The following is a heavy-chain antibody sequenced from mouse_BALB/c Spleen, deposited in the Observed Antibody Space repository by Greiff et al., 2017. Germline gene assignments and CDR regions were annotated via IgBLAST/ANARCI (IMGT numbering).Heavy chain of an antibody. CDR1: GYTFTSYW. J-gene: IGHJ3*01. CDR3: ARYYGSSPWFAY. V-gene: IGHV1-7*01. CDR2: INPSTGYT. D-gene: IGHD1-1*01. Sequence: QVQLKESGAELAKPGASVKMSCKASGYTFTSYWMHWVKQRPGQGLEWIGYINPSTGYTEYNQKFKDKATLTADKSSSTAYMQLSSLTSEDSAVYYCARYYGSSPWFAYWGQGTLVTVSA.